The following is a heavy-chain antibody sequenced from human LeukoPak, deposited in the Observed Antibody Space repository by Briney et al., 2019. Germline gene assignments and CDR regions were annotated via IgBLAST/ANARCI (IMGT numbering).Heavy chain of an antibody. CDR3: ARVTDYDFYYGMDV. J-gene: IGHJ6*02. CDR2: IHYSGST. Sequence: PSETLSLTCTVSGGSISFGHYYWSWVRQHPERGLEWIGFIHYSGSTYYKPSLRSRVTISVDTSKNQFSLKLSSVTAADTAVYYCARVTDYDFYYGMDVWGQGTTVTVSS. D-gene: IGHD2-8*02. CDR1: GGSISFGHYY. V-gene: IGHV4-30-4*02.